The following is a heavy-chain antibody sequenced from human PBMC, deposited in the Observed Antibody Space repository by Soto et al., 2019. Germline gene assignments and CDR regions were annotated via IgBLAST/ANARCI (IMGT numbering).Heavy chain of an antibody. Sequence: QVQLVQSGAEVKKPGASVKVSCKASGYTFTSYYMHWVRQAPGQGLEWMGIINPSGGSTSYAQKFQGRVTMTRDTSTSTVYIELSSLRSEDTAVYHCASGSNCSSTSCYEYGHYYYYYMDVWGKGTTVTVSS. D-gene: IGHD2-2*01. V-gene: IGHV1-46*03. CDR2: INPSGGST. J-gene: IGHJ6*03. CDR3: ASGSNCSSTSCYEYGHYYYYYMDV. CDR1: GYTFTSYY.